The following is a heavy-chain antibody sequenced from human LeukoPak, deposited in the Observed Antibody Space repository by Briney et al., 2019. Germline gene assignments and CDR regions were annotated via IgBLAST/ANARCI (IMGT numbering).Heavy chain of an antibody. V-gene: IGHV3-7*05. CDR3: ARGTIVGAVDY. J-gene: IGHJ4*02. CDR2: IKQDGSEK. D-gene: IGHD1-26*01. Sequence: GGSLRLSCAASGFTFRNYWMTWVRQAPGKGLEWVANIKQDGSEKYYLDSVQGRFTISRGNARNSLYLQMNSLRGDDTAVYYCARGTIVGAVDYWGQGTLVTVSS. CDR1: GFTFRNYW.